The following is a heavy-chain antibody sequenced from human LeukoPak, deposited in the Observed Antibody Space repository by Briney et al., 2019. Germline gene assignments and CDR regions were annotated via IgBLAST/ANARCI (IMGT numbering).Heavy chain of an antibody. CDR2: ISAYNGNT. V-gene: IGHV1-18*01. D-gene: IGHD3-10*01. J-gene: IGHJ4*02. CDR3: ARDGLYGSGSLGFAY. Sequence: GASVKVSCKASGYTFTSYGISWVRQAPGQGFEWMGWISAYNGNTNYAQKLQGRVTMTTDTSTSTAYMELRSLRSDDTAVYYCARDGLYGSGSLGFAYWGQGTLVTVSS. CDR1: GYTFTSYG.